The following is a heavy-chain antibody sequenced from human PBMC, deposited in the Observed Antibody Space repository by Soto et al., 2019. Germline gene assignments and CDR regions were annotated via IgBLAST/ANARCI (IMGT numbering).Heavy chain of an antibody. CDR1: GGSISSGDYY. CDR2: IYYSGST. V-gene: IGHV4-30-4*01. D-gene: IGHD3-22*01. CDR3: AREVVVSPYYFDY. J-gene: IGHJ4*02. Sequence: SETLSLTCTVSGGSISSGDYYWSWIRQPPGKGLEWIGYIYYSGSTYYNPSLKSRVTISVDTSKNQFSLKLSSVTAADTAVYYCAREVVVSPYYFDYWGQGTLVTVST.